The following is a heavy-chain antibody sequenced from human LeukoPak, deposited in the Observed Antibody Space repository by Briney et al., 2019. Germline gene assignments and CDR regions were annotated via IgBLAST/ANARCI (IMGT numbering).Heavy chain of an antibody. CDR1: GGSLSSGGYY. J-gene: IGHJ4*02. D-gene: IGHD4-23*01. CDR3: AREVPMTTVAHPLGPFDY. CDR2: IYYSGST. V-gene: IGHV4-31*03. Sequence: SETLSLTCTLSGGSLSSGGYYWGWVRQPPGTGLELVGYIYYSGSTYYNPSLKSRVTISVNTSKNQFSLKLSSVTAADTDVYYCAREVPMTTVAHPLGPFDYWGQGTLVTVSS.